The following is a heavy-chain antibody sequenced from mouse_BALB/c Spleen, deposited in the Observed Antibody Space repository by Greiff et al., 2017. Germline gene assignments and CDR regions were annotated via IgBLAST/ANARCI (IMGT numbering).Heavy chain of an antibody. V-gene: IGHV5-17*02. CDR2: ISSGSSTI. D-gene: IGHD1-1*01. CDR1: GFTFSSFG. Sequence: EVKLVESGGGLVQPGGSRKLSCAASGFTFSSFGMHWVRQAPEKGLEWVAYISSGSSTIYYADTVKGRFTISRDNPKNTLFLQMTSLRSEDTAMYYCAREGLLAMDYGGQGTSVTVSS. CDR3: AREGLLAMDY. J-gene: IGHJ4*01.